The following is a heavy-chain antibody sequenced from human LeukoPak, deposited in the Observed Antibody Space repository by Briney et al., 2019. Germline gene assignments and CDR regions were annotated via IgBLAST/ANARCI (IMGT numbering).Heavy chain of an antibody. CDR2: ISWNSGSI. D-gene: IGHD6-6*01. J-gene: IGHJ4*02. CDR3: ARDGPDSSSSDFDY. CDR1: GFTFDDYA. Sequence: PGGSLRLSCAASGFTFDDYAMHWVRQAPGKGLEWVSGISWNSGSIGYADSVKGRFTISRDNAKNSLYLQMNSLRAEDAAVYYCARDGPDSSSSDFDYWGQGTLVTVSS. V-gene: IGHV3-9*01.